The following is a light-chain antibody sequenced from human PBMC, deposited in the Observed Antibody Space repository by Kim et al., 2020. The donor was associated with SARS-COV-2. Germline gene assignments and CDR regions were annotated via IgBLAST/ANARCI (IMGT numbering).Light chain of an antibody. V-gene: IGLV1-44*01. Sequence: GHRVTISCSGSSSNIGSNTITWYQQLPGTAPKLLIYSNNQRPSGVPDPFSGSKSGTSASLAISGLQSEDEADYYCAAWDDSLNGWVFGGGTQLTVL. CDR1: SSNIGSNT. CDR3: AAWDDSLNGWV. J-gene: IGLJ3*02. CDR2: SNN.